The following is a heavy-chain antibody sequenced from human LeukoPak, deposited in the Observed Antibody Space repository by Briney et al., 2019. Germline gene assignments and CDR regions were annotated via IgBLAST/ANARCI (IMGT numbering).Heavy chain of an antibody. V-gene: IGHV3-11*04. CDR2: ISSSGNTT. J-gene: IGHJ4*02. CDR1: GFTFSDKY. Sequence: GGSLRLSCAASGFTFSDKYMSWVRLDPGKGLGWFSYISSSGNTTYNADSVKGQFSITRDNAKNSLYLQMNSLRAEDTAVYYCARDGGSAWFLDYWGQGTLVTVSS. D-gene: IGHD6-19*01. CDR3: ARDGGSAWFLDY.